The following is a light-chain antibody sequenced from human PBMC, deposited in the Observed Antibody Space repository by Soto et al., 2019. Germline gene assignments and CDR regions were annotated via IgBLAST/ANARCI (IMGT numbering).Light chain of an antibody. V-gene: IGKV3-15*01. CDR2: GTS. J-gene: IGKJ1*01. Sequence: VMTQSPATLSVSPGERATLSCRASQSVSSRLAWYQQKPGQPPRLLIYGTSTRATGIPARFSGSGSGTEFTLTISSLQSEDFAVYYCQQYNNWPPWTFGQGTQVDIE. CDR3: QQYNNWPPWT. CDR1: QSVSSR.